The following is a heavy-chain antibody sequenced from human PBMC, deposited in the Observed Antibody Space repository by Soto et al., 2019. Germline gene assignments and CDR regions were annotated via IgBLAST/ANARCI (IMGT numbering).Heavy chain of an antibody. J-gene: IGHJ4*02. Sequence: WASVKVSCKASGGTFSSYAISWVRQAPGQGLEWMGGIIPIFGTANYAQKFQGRVTITADKSTSTAYIELSSLRSEDTAVYYCARGPAGIAAQVFDYWGQGTLVTVSS. D-gene: IGHD6-13*01. CDR1: GGTFSSYA. CDR2: IIPIFGTA. V-gene: IGHV1-69*06. CDR3: ARGPAGIAAQVFDY.